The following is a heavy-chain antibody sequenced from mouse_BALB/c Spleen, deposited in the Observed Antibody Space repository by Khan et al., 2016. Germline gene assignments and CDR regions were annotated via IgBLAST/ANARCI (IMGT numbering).Heavy chain of an antibody. CDR2: IRSNANNHAT. CDR3: RSDYFDY. CDR1: GFTFSDAW. Sequence: QLEESGGGLVQPGGSMKLSCAASGFTFSDAWMDWVRQSPEKGLEWVAEIRSNANNHATYYAETVKGRFTISRDDSKSSVYLQMNSLRPEGTGIEYCRSDYFDYWGQGTTLTVSS. V-gene: IGHV6-6*01. J-gene: IGHJ2*01.